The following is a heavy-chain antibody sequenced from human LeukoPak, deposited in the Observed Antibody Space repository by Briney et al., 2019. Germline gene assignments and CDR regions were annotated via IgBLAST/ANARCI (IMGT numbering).Heavy chain of an antibody. CDR3: ARTIVAAGTSRHFDY. Sequence: GGSLRLSCAASGFTVSSNYMSWVRQAPGKGLEWVSVIYSGGSIYYADSVKGRFTISRDNSKNTLYLQMNSLRAEDTAVYYCARTIVAAGTSRHFDYWGQGTLVTVSS. V-gene: IGHV3-53*01. CDR2: IYSGGSI. D-gene: IGHD6-13*01. CDR1: GFTVSSNY. J-gene: IGHJ4*02.